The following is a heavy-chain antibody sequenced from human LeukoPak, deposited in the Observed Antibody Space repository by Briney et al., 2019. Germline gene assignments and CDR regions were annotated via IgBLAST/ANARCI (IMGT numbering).Heavy chain of an antibody. V-gene: IGHV3-23*01. D-gene: IGHD4/OR15-4a*01. CDR3: AKNRGANYYNYYMDV. CDR1: GFTFSTYA. CDR2: IGGGGRDT. Sequence: GGSLRLSCAASGFTFSTYAMSWVRQAPGRGLEWLSTIGGGGRDTFYADSVKGRFTVSRDNSKNTLYLQMSSLRAEDTAVYFCAKNRGANYYNYYMDVWGKGTTVTVSS. J-gene: IGHJ6*03.